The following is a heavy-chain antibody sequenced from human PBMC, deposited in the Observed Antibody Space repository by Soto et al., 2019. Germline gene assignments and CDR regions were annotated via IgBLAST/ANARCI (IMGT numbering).Heavy chain of an antibody. V-gene: IGHV4-31*03. Sequence: SETLSLTCTVSGGSISSGGYYWSWIRQHPGKGLEWIGYIYYSGSTYYNPSLKSRVTISVDTSKNQFSLKLSSVTAADTAVYYCARGVRFLEWLFGTGASDIWGQGTMVTVSS. CDR2: IYYSGST. D-gene: IGHD3-3*01. CDR1: GGSISSGGYY. J-gene: IGHJ3*02. CDR3: ARGVRFLEWLFGTGASDI.